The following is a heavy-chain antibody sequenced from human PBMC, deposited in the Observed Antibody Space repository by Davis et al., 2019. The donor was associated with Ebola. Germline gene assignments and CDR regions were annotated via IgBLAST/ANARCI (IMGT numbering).Heavy chain of an antibody. CDR1: DASVSSHY. V-gene: IGHV4-59*02. Sequence: PSETLSLTCTVSDASVSSHYWNWIRQPPGKGLEWIGIVYDGGRTNYRPSLKSRATISADTSKNQFSLMLSSGTAADTAVYYCVRFGHGAYWGQGILATVSS. CDR3: VRFGHGAY. CDR2: VYDGGRT. J-gene: IGHJ4*02. D-gene: IGHD3-16*01.